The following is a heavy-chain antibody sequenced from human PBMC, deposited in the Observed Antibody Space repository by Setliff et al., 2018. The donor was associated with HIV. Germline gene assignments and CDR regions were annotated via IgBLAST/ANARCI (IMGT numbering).Heavy chain of an antibody. Sequence: PGGSLRLSCSASGVTFSTYPMNWVRQAPGKGLQWVAHLTSDSSNRDYADSVKGRFTISRDNAQNSLYLQMNSLRAEDAAVYYCATDLHWAFDYWGQGSLVTGFS. J-gene: IGHJ4*02. CDR3: ATDLHWAFDY. CDR2: LTSDSSNR. V-gene: IGHV3-48*01. D-gene: IGHD7-27*01. CDR1: GVTFSTYP.